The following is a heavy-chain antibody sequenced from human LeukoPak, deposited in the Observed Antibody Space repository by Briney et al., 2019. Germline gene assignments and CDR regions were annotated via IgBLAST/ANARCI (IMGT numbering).Heavy chain of an antibody. J-gene: IGHJ6*02. CDR2: ISSSSSYI. CDR3: ARVDIAAAGSYYYYGMDV. Sequence: GGSLRLSCAASGFTFSSYSMNWVRQAPGKGLEWVSSISSSSSYIYYADSVKGRFTISRDNAKSSLYLQMNSLRAEDTAVYYCARVDIAAAGSYYYYGMDVWGQGTTVTVSS. V-gene: IGHV3-21*01. CDR1: GFTFSSYS. D-gene: IGHD6-13*01.